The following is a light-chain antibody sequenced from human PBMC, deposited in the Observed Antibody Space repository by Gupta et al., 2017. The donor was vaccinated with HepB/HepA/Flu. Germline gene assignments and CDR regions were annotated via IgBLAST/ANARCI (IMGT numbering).Light chain of an antibody. Sequence: QLVLTQSPSPPASLGASVKLTCTLSSGHSSYTIAWHQQQPEKGPRSCMKLSGDSNHSKGDGIPYRFSGSGSGAERYISISSLQSEDEAYYYCQTWDTGIRVFGGGTKLTVL. CDR1: SGHSSYT. V-gene: IGLV4-69*02. CDR3: QTWDTGIRV. CDR2: LSGDSNH. J-gene: IGLJ3*02.